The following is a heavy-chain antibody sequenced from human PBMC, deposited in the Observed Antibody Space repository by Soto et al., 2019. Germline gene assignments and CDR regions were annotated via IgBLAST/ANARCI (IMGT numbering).Heavy chain of an antibody. D-gene: IGHD6-6*01. V-gene: IGHV4-34*01. Sequence: SETLSLTCTIYGGSFSGYYWTWIRQPPGKGLEWIGEINHSGTTNYSPSLERRVSISVDTSKDKFSLNLSSVTAADTAVYYCASGKTRTARPSLRYYYYGLDVWGQGTTVTVSS. J-gene: IGHJ6*02. CDR2: INHSGTT. CDR1: GGSFSGYY. CDR3: ASGKTRTARPSLRYYYYGLDV.